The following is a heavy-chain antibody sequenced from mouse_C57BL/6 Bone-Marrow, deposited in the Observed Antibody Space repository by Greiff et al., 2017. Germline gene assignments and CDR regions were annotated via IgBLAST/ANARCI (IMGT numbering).Heavy chain of an antibody. CDR1: GYTFTSYT. Sequence: QVQLKESGAELARPGASVKMSCKASGYTFTSYTMHWVKQRPGQGLEWIGYINPSSGYTKYNQKFKDKATLTADKSSSTAYMQLSSLTSEDSAVYYCARFYYAYDEAMDYWGQGTSVTVSS. CDR3: ARFYYAYDEAMDY. V-gene: IGHV1-4*01. D-gene: IGHD2-1*01. J-gene: IGHJ4*01. CDR2: INPSSGYT.